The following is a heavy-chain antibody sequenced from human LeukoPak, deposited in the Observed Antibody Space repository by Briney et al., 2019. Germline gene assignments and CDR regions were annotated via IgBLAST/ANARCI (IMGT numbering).Heavy chain of an antibody. CDR3: ARLRYFDWLSDYYFDY. J-gene: IGHJ4*02. CDR1: GFTFSSYS. D-gene: IGHD3-9*01. CDR2: ISSSSSYI. Sequence: GGSLRLSCAASGFTFSSYSMKWVRQAPGKGLEWVSSISSSSSYIYYADSVRGRFTISRDNSKNTPYLQMNSLRAEDTAVYYCARLRYFDWLSDYYFDYWGQGTLVTVSS. V-gene: IGHV3-21*04.